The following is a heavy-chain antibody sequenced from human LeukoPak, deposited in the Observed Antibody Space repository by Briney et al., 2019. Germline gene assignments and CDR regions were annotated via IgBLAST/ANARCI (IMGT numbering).Heavy chain of an antibody. V-gene: IGHV1-69*13. Sequence: SVKVSCKASGGSFSNYAITWVRQAPGQGLEWMGGVVPLFRTTDYAEKFLGRITITADESTGTAYMELSNLGSEDTATYYCARWDAHYYEGDNWFDPWGQGTLVTVSS. CDR1: GGSFSNYA. CDR3: ARWDAHYYEGDNWFDP. J-gene: IGHJ5*02. D-gene: IGHD3-16*01. CDR2: VVPLFRTT.